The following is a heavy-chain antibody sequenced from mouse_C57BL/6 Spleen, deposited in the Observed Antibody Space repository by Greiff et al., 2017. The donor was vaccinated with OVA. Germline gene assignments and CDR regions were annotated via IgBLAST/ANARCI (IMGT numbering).Heavy chain of an antibody. CDR3: ARENYYGSRGAMDY. CDR1: GYTFTDYY. D-gene: IGHD1-1*01. Sequence: VQLQESGAELVRPGASVKLSCKASGYTFTDYYINWVKQRPGQGLEWIARIYPGSGTTYYNEKFKGKATLTAEKSSSTAYMQLSSLTSEDSAVYFGARENYYGSRGAMDYWGQGTSVTVSS. CDR2: IYPGSGTT. J-gene: IGHJ4*01. V-gene: IGHV1-76*01.